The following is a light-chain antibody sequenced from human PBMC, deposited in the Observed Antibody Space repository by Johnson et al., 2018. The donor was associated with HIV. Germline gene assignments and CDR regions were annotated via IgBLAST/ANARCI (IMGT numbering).Light chain of an antibody. J-gene: IGLJ1*01. Sequence: QSVLTQPPSVSAAPGQKVTISCSGSSSNIWRNYVSWYQQLPGTAPKLLIFDNNKRPSGIPDRFSASKSGTSATLGITGLQTGDEADYYCGTWDSSLSADVFGTGTKVTVL. V-gene: IGLV1-51*01. CDR3: GTWDSSLSADV. CDR2: DNN. CDR1: SSNIWRNY.